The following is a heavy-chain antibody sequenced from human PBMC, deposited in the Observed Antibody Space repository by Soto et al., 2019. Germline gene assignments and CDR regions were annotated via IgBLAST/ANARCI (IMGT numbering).Heavy chain of an antibody. D-gene: IGHD5-18*01. CDR2: ISSSSSYI. V-gene: IGHV3-21*01. CDR1: GFTFSSYS. Sequence: GGSLRLSCAASGFTFSSYSMNWVRQAPGKGLEWVSSISSSSSYIYYADSVKGRFTISRDNAKNSLYLQMNSLRAEDTAVYYCARELDTAMDRGFDYWGQGTLVTVSS. J-gene: IGHJ4*02. CDR3: ARELDTAMDRGFDY.